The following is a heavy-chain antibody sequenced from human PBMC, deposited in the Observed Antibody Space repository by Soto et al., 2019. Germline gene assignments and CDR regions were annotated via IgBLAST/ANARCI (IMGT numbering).Heavy chain of an antibody. D-gene: IGHD3-22*01. Sequence: SETLSLTCTVSGGSISSSSYYWGWIRQPPGKGLEWIGSIYYSGSTYYNPSLKSRVTISVDTSKDQFSLKLSSVTAADTAVYYCARHGDYYDSSGYPAPFDYWGQGTLVTVSS. CDR1: GGSISSSSYY. V-gene: IGHV4-39*01. CDR3: ARHGDYYDSSGYPAPFDY. CDR2: IYYSGST. J-gene: IGHJ4*02.